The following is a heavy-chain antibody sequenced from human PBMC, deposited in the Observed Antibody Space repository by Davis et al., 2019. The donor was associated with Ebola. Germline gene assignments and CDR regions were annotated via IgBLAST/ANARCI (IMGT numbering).Heavy chain of an antibody. V-gene: IGHV4-59*01. J-gene: IGHJ6*02. CDR1: GGSISSYY. Sequence: PSETLSLTCTVSGGSISSYYWSWIRQPPGKGPEWIGYIYYSGSTNYNPSLKSRVTISVDTSKNQFSLKLSSVTAADTAVYYCARGRGYYYYGMDVWGQGTTVTVSS. CDR3: ARGRGYYYYGMDV. CDR2: IYYSGST.